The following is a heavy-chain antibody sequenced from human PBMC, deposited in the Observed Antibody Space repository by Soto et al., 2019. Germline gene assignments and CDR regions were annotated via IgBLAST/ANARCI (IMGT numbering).Heavy chain of an antibody. J-gene: IGHJ6*02. V-gene: IGHV2-5*02. CDR2: LYWDDDK. Sequence: QVTLKESGPTLVKPTQTLTLTCTVSGLSLRTTGVAVGWVRQPPGKALVWLAFLYWDDDKRYSPSLRSRLTIAKDISEKQVVLTMTNMDTVDTATYYCVQSRCGGDCLEIYSSHAYNGLDVWGQGTTVTVSS. CDR1: GLSLRTTGVA. CDR3: VQSRCGGDCLEIYSSHAYNGLDV. D-gene: IGHD2-21*02.